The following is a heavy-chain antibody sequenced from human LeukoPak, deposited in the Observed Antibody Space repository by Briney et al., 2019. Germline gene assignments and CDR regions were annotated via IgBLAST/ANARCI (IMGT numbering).Heavy chain of an antibody. D-gene: IGHD5-12*01. V-gene: IGHV3-21*01. CDR3: VRGGYRGFDYEY. CDR1: GFTFSTYS. CDR2: ISPDSNYK. Sequence: GESLRLSCAASGFTFSTYSMNWLRLAPGKGLEWVSSISPDSNYKYYVDSVKGRFTISRDNAKSSLYLQMNSLRAEDTAVYYCVRGGYRGFDYEYWGQGTLVIVSS. J-gene: IGHJ4*01.